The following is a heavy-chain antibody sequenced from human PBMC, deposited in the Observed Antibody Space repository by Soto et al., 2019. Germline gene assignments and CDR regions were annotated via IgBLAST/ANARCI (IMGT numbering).Heavy chain of an antibody. CDR1: GYTFTSYA. J-gene: IGHJ4*02. Sequence: ASVKVSYKASGYTFTSYAMHWVRQAPGQRLEWMGWINAGNGNTKYSQKFQGRVTITRDTSASTAYMELSSLRSEDTAVYYCARGPYYDFWSGSPPFDYWGQGTLVTVSS. CDR2: INAGNGNT. V-gene: IGHV1-3*01. CDR3: ARGPYYDFWSGSPPFDY. D-gene: IGHD3-3*01.